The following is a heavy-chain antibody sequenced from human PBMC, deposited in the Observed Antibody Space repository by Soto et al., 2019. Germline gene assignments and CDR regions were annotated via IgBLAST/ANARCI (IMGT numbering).Heavy chain of an antibody. D-gene: IGHD4-17*01. CDR1: GGSISSGGYY. CDR2: IYYSGST. J-gene: IGHJ4*02. Sequence: QVQLQESGPGLVKPSQTLSLTCTVSGGSISSGGYYWSWIRQHPGKGLEWIGYIYYSGSTYYNPSLKSRVTISVDTSKNPFSLKLSSVTAADTAVYYCARSTDGYYGKPDFDYWGQGTLVTVSS. CDR3: ARSTDGYYGKPDFDY. V-gene: IGHV4-31*03.